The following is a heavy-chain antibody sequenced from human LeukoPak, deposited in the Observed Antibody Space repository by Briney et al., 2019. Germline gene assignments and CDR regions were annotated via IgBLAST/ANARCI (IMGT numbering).Heavy chain of an antibody. J-gene: IGHJ4*02. CDR2: IYYSGST. CDR1: GGSISSYY. D-gene: IGHD3-3*01. Sequence: NPSETLSLTCTVSGGSISSYYWSWIRQPPGKGLEWIGYIYYSGSTNYNPSLKSRVTLSVDTSKNQFSLKLSSVTAADTAVYYCARETTIFGVVMFDYWGQGTLVTVSS. CDR3: ARETTIFGVVMFDY. V-gene: IGHV4-59*01.